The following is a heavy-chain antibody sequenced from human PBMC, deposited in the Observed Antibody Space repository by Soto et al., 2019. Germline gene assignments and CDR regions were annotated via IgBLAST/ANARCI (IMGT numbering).Heavy chain of an antibody. V-gene: IGHV4-59*01. CDR2: IYYNGNI. J-gene: IGHJ4*02. CDR1: GGSITSYY. D-gene: IGHD3-10*01. CDR3: ATGRVYFGSEY. Sequence: QVQLQESRPGLVKPLETLSLTCTVPGGSITSYYWSWVRQPPGKGLEWIGYIYYNGNINYNPSLKSRLTISLDTSKNQFSLRLSSVTAADTAVYYCATGRVYFGSEYWGQGTLVTVSS.